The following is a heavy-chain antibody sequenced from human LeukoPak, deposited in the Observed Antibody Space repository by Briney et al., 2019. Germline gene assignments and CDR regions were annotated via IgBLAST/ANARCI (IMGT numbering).Heavy chain of an antibody. J-gene: IGHJ6*02. D-gene: IGHD2-15*01. CDR1: GGSISSYY. CDR3: ARHGGYCSGGSCYSGYYYYGMDV. CDR2: IYYSGST. Sequence: SETLSLTCTVSGGSISSYYWSWIRQPPGKGLEWIGYIYYSGSTNYNPSLKSRVTISVDTSKNQFSLNLSSVTAADTAVYYCARHGGYCSGGSCYSGYYYYGMDVWGQGTTVTVSS. V-gene: IGHV4-59*08.